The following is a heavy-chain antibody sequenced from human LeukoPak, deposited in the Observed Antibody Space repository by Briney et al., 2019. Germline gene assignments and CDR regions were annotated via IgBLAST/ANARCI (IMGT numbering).Heavy chain of an antibody. CDR3: AKDHYYDSSGYYYPLFDY. D-gene: IGHD3-22*01. CDR1: GLPFSTYG. Sequence: GGSLRLSCAASGLPFSTYGMHWVRQAPGKGLEWVAYTRYDGGNEYYTDSVKGRFTISRDNSKNTLYLQMNSLRAEDTAVYYCAKDHYYDSSGYYYPLFDYWGQGTLVTVSS. V-gene: IGHV3-30*02. CDR2: TRYDGGNE. J-gene: IGHJ4*02.